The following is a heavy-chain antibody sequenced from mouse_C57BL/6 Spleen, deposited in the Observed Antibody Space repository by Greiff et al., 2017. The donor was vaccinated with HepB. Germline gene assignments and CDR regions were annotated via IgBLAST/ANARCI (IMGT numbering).Heavy chain of an antibody. J-gene: IGHJ2*01. V-gene: IGHV5-17*01. Sequence: EVKVVESGGGLVKPGGSLKLSCAASGFTFSDYGMHWVRQAPEKGLEWVAYISSGSSTIYYEDTVKGRFTISRDNAKNTLFLQMTSLRSEDTAMYYCARRSWFDDWGQGTTLTVSS. CDR1: GFTFSDYG. CDR2: ISSGSSTI. CDR3: ARRSWFDD.